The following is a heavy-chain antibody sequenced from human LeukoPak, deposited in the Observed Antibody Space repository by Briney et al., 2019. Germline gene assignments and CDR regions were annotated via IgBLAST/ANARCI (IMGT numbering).Heavy chain of an antibody. CDR3: ARASSGVHDY. V-gene: IGHV1-18*01. Sequence: ASVKVSCEASGYTFRTYGISWVRQAPGQGLEWMGWISDYNGNTNYAQKLQGRVTMTTDTSTSTAHMELRSLRSDDTAVYYCARASSGVHDYWGQGTLVTVSS. D-gene: IGHD6-6*01. CDR2: ISDYNGNT. J-gene: IGHJ4*02. CDR1: GYTFRTYG.